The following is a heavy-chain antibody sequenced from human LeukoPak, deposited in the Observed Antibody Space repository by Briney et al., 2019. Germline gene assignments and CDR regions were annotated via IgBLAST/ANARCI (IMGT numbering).Heavy chain of an antibody. CDR1: GFTFSSYA. V-gene: IGHV3-64*01. J-gene: IGHJ6*02. Sequence: GGSLRLSCAASGFTFSSYAMHWVRQAPGKGLEYVSAISSNGGSTYYANSVKGRFTISRDNSKNTLYLLMGSLRAEDMAVYYCARSRQAYYYYGMDVWGQGTTVTVSS. CDR2: ISSNGGST. CDR3: ARSRQAYYYYGMDV. D-gene: IGHD2-2*01.